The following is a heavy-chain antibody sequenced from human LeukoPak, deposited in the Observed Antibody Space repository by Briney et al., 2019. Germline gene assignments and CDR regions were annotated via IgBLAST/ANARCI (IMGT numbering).Heavy chain of an antibody. CDR2: IYYSGIT. J-gene: IGHJ6*03. CDR1: GASITTYY. Sequence: PSETLSLTCTVTGASITTYYWSWIRQPPGKGLEWIGYIYYSGITKYNPSLKSRVTISIDTSRNQLSLKLSSVTAADTAVYYCARDRRIAARPGYYYYYYMDVWGKGTTVTVSS. V-gene: IGHV4-59*12. D-gene: IGHD6-6*01. CDR3: ARDRRIAARPGYYYYYYMDV.